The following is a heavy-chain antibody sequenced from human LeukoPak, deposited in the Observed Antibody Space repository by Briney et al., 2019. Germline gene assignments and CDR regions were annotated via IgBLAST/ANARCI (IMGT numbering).Heavy chain of an antibody. CDR1: GGTFSSYA. CDR2: IIPILGTA. J-gene: IGHJ6*04. CDR3: GRGSGSPLGGMAV. D-gene: IGHD3-10*01. V-gene: IGHV1-69*06. Sequence: ASVKVSCKASGGTFSSYAISWVRQAPGQGLEWMGGIIPILGTANYAQKFQGRVTITADKSTSTAYMELSSLRSEHTAVYYCGRGSGSPLGGMAVGGKGTTVTVSS.